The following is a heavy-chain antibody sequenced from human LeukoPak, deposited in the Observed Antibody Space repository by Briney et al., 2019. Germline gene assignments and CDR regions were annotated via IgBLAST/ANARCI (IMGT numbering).Heavy chain of an antibody. CDR2: ISSNGGNT. CDR1: GFTFSDYP. CDR3: AKDNGPWDLGYFDY. Sequence: GGSLRLSCSASGFTFSDYPMHWVRQAPGKGLESVSTISSNGGNTHYADSEKGRFTISRDNSKNTLYLQMNSLRAEDTAVYYCAKDNGPWDLGYFDYWGQGTLVTVSS. D-gene: IGHD1-26*01. J-gene: IGHJ4*02. V-gene: IGHV3-64*04.